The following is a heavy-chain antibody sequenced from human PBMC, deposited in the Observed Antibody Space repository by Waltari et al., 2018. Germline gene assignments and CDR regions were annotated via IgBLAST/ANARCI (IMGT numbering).Heavy chain of an antibody. CDR1: GYPFTGHY. CDR3: ARGSAVLRTTGHYGMDV. Sequence: QVQLVQSGAEVKKPGASVKVSCTASGYPFTGHYLHSVSTAPGQGLEWMGRINPNSGGTNYAQKFQGRVTMTRDTSISTAYMELSRLRSDDTAVYYCARGSAVLRTTGHYGMDVWGQGTTVTVSS. J-gene: IGHJ6*02. V-gene: IGHV1-2*06. D-gene: IGHD2-8*02. CDR2: INPNSGGT.